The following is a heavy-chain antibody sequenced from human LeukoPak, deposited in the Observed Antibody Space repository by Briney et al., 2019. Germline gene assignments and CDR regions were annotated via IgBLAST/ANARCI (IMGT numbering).Heavy chain of an antibody. D-gene: IGHD5-18*01. CDR3: ARGGYSYGPLNYYYYMDV. CDR2: IYHSGST. J-gene: IGHJ6*03. Sequence: PSGTLSLTCAVSGGSISSSNWWSWVRQPPGKGLEWIGEIYHSGSTNYNPSLKSRVTILVDKSKNQFSLKLSSVTAADTAVYYCARGGYSYGPLNYYYYMDVWGKGTTVTVSS. CDR1: GGSISSSNW. V-gene: IGHV4-4*02.